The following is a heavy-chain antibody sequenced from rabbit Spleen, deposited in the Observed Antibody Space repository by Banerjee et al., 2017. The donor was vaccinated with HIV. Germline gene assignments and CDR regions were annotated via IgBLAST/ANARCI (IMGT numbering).Heavy chain of an antibody. Sequence: QSLEESGGGLVKPGGSLTLTCTASGFSFGSNDYMCWVRQAPGRGLEWIACIYSGNSGYTYYATWATGRFTCSKTSSTTVTLQVTSLTAADTATYFCARDTASSFSSYGMDLWGPGPWSPS. D-gene: IGHD8-1*01. CDR2: IYSGNSGYT. V-gene: IGHV1S40*01. CDR1: GFSFGSNDY. J-gene: IGHJ6*01. CDR3: ARDTASSFSSYGMDL.